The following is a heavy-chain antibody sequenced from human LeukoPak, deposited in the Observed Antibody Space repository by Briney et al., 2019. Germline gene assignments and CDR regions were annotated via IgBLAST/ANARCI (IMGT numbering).Heavy chain of an antibody. CDR2: IYYSVNT. V-gene: IGHV4-39*01. J-gene: IGHJ4*02. Sequence: SETLSLTCTVSGGSISSSSYYWGWIRQPPGKGLEWIAIIYYSVNTYYNPSLKSRVTISVETSKNQFSLKLSSVTAADTAVYYCARKPDYWGQGTLVTVSS. CDR1: GGSISSSSYY. CDR3: ARKPDY.